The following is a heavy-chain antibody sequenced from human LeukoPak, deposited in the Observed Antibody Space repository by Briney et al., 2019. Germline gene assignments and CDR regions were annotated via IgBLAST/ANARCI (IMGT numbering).Heavy chain of an antibody. CDR3: TQQWLVLGAFDI. D-gene: IGHD6-19*01. Sequence: GSLRLSCAASGFTFNNYAMSWVRQAPGKGLGWVSTISGSGDSRYYADSVKGRFTISRDNSKNTLFLQMNSLRDEDTAVYYCTQQWLVLGAFDIWGQGTMVTVSS. J-gene: IGHJ3*02. CDR1: GFTFNNYA. CDR2: ISGSGDSR. V-gene: IGHV3-23*01.